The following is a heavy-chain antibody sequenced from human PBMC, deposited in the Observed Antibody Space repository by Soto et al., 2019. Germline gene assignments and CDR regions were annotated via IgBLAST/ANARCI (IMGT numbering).Heavy chain of an antibody. J-gene: IGHJ4*02. D-gene: IGHD3-22*01. V-gene: IGHV3-23*01. CDR2: INDRGDNT. CDR1: GFTFSSYA. CDR3: AKDYSRGYSTFDY. Sequence: PGGSLILSCAASGFTFSSYAMSWVRQAPGKGLEWVSIINDRGDNTFYADSVKGRFTISRDNSRSTLYLQMNSLRAEDTALYYCAKDYSRGYSTFDYWGQGTLVTVSS.